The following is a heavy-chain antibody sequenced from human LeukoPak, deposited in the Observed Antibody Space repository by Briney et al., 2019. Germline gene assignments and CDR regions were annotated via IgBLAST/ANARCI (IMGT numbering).Heavy chain of an antibody. CDR2: ISGYHSKT. CDR1: GYTFTSYG. D-gene: IGHD5-12*01. V-gene: IGHV1-18*01. CDR3: ARDLYSGYDRVYYNGMDV. J-gene: IGHJ6*02. Sequence: ASVKVSCKASGYTFTSYGISWVRQAAGQGLEWIGWISGYHSKTNYAQKLQGRVTMTTDTPTSTAYLEMRSMRSDDTAVYYCARDLYSGYDRVYYNGMDVWGQGTTVTVSS.